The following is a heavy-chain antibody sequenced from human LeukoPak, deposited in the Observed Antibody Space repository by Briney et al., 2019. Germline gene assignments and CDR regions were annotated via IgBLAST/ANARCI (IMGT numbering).Heavy chain of an antibody. V-gene: IGHV1-46*01. CDR2: INPSGGST. CDR1: GYTFTSYY. CDR3: ARDMSGAVGNYYYYMDV. D-gene: IGHD3-10*01. Sequence: ASVKVSYKASGYTFTSYYMHWVRQAPGQGLEWMGIINPSGGSTSYAQKFQGRVTMTRDTSTSTVYVELSSLRSEDTAVYYCARDMSGAVGNYYYYMDVWGKGTTVTVSS. J-gene: IGHJ6*03.